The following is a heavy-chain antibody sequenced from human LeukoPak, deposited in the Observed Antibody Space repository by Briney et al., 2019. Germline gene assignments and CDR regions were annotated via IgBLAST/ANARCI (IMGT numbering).Heavy chain of an antibody. J-gene: IGHJ4*02. D-gene: IGHD3-22*01. CDR1: GFTFSTYA. Sequence: GGSLRLSCAASGFTFSTYAMHWVRQAPGKGLEWVAVIPYDGSNKYYADSVKGRFTISRENSKNRLYLQMNSLRAEDTAVYYCARDRHRRHYYDSSLHPPLDYWGQGTLVTVSS. V-gene: IGHV3-30*04. CDR2: IPYDGSNK. CDR3: ARDRHRRHYYDSSLHPPLDY.